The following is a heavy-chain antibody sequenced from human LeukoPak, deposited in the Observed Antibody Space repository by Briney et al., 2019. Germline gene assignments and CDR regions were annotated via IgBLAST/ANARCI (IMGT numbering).Heavy chain of an antibody. V-gene: IGHV3-43D*03. D-gene: IGHD4-17*01. CDR3: AKDIWPTVTRRNYYYYMDV. CDR2: ISWDGGST. CDR1: GLTFSQYG. Sequence: GGSLRLSCAASGLTFSQYGMNWVRQAPGKGLEWVSLISWDGGSTYYADSVKGRFTISRDNSKNSLYLQMNSLRAEDTALYYCAKDIWPTVTRRNYYYYMDVWGKGTTVTVSS. J-gene: IGHJ6*03.